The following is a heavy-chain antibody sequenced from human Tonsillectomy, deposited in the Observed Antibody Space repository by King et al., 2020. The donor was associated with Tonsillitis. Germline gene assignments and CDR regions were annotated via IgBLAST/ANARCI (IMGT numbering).Heavy chain of an antibody. CDR2: IDHSGAT. D-gene: IGHD3-16*01. J-gene: IGHJ3*01. V-gene: IGHV4-59*01. CDR1: GASIGSYY. CDR3: ARDYYDYRDAFDV. Sequence: VQLQESGPGLVKPSETLSLTCTISGASIGSYYRNWIRQPPGKGLEWIGSIDHSGATNYNPSLESRVTMSIDTSKKQFSLKVTSVTTADTAVYYCARDYYDYRDAFDVWGPGTMVTVSS.